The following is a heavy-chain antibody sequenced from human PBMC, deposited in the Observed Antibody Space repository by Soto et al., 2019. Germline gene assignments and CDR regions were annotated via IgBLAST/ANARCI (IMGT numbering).Heavy chain of an antibody. Sequence: QVQLVQSGAEVKKPGASVKVSCRASGYTFTGYYIHWVRQAPGQGLEWMGWINPNSGGTNYAQKFQGRVTMTTDTSITTAYMELRNLRSDDTAVYYCARDPVAEVDPWGQGTLVTVSS. CDR3: ARDPVAEVDP. V-gene: IGHV1-2*02. D-gene: IGHD6-19*01. CDR2: INPNSGGT. J-gene: IGHJ5*02. CDR1: GYTFTGYY.